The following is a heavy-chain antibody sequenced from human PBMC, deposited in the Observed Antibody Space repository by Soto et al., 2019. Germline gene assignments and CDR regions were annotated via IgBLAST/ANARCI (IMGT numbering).Heavy chain of an antibody. D-gene: IGHD3-10*01. CDR2: IWDDGSNK. J-gene: IGHJ6*03. CDR1: GFTFSSYG. CDR3: ARDSARFGEFADYYYYMDV. V-gene: IGHV3-33*01. Sequence: GGSLSLSCAASGFTFSSYGMHWVRQAPGKGLEWVAVIWDDGSNKYYADSVKGRFTNSRDNSKNTLYLQMNSLRAEDTAVYYCARDSARFGEFADYYYYMDVWGKGTTVTVSS.